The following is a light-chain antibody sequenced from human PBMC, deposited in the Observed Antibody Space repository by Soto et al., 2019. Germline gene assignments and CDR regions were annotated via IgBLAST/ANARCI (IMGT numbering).Light chain of an antibody. V-gene: IGKV3-11*01. CDR3: QQYNNWPLT. Sequence: EVVLTQSPVTLSLSPGERATLSCRASQSFRGLLAWYQQKPGQAPRLLIYDAYNRATGIPPRFSGSGSGTDFTLTISSLEPEDSAVYSCQQYNNWPLTFGGGTKVEIK. CDR2: DAY. CDR1: QSFRGL. J-gene: IGKJ4*01.